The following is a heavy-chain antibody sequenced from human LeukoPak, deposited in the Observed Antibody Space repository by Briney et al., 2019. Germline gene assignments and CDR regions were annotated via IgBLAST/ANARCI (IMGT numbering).Heavy chain of an antibody. Sequence: PGGSLRLSCAASGFTFSSYGMHWVRQAPGKGLEWVAVIWYDGSNKYYADSVKGRFTISRDNSKNTLYLQMNSLRAEDTAVYYCSSGWYHYYYGMDVWGKGTTVTVSS. CDR1: GFTFSSYG. J-gene: IGHJ6*04. CDR2: IWYDGSNK. V-gene: IGHV3-33*01. CDR3: SSGWYHYYYGMDV. D-gene: IGHD6-19*01.